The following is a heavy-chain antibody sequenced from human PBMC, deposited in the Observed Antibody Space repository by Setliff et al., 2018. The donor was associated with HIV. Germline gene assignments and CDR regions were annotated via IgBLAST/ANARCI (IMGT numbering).Heavy chain of an antibody. CDR3: ARGRGPSRFDY. CDR1: GYTFTGYY. Sequence: VASVKVSCKASGYTFTGYYMHWVRQAPGQGLEWMGWINPNSGGTNFAQKFQGWVTMTRDTSITTAYMELSSLRSEDTAIYYCARGRGPSRFDYWGQGTLVTVSS. CDR2: INPNSGGT. V-gene: IGHV1-2*04. J-gene: IGHJ4*01.